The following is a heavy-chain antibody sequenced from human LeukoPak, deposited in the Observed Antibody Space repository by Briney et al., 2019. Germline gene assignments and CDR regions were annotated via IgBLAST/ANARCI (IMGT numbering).Heavy chain of an antibody. J-gene: IGHJ4*02. CDR2: ISGRGDSP. CDR3: ARDPGYAIYYFDY. CDR1: GFSFNTYA. D-gene: IGHD3-9*01. Sequence: GGSLRLSCAASGFSFNTYAMSWVRQAPGKGLEWVSTISGRGDSPFYADSVKGRFSISRDNSKNTLFLRMNSLRAEDTAVYYCARDPGYAIYYFDYWGQGNLVTVSS. V-gene: IGHV3-23*01.